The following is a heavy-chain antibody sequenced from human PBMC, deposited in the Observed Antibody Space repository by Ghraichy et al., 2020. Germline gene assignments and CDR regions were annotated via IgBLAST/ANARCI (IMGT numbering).Heavy chain of an antibody. Sequence: GGSLRLSCAASGFTFSSYSMNWVRQAPGKGLEWVSSISSSSYIYYADSVKGRFTIASDNAKNSLYLQMNSLRAEDTAVYYCARAGRAWTNYYGMDVWGQGTTVTVSS. CDR2: ISSSSYI. D-gene: IGHD3/OR15-3a*01. CDR1: GFTFSSYS. V-gene: IGHV3-21*01. J-gene: IGHJ6*02. CDR3: ARAGRAWTNYYGMDV.